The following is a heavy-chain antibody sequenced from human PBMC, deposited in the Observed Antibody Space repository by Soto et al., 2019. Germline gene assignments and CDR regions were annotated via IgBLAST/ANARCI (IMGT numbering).Heavy chain of an antibody. CDR2: INPSGGYT. J-gene: IGHJ5*02. D-gene: IGHD2-21*02. Sequence: GASVKVSCKASGYTFSSYYMNWVRQAPGQGHEWLGIINPSGGYTTYAQRILGRVTMTSDTSTSTVHMELCSLTSEDTAVYYRALFGGIVAATAQYVSWGQATMVTVPS. CDR3: ALFGGIVAATAQYVS. CDR1: GYTFSSYY. V-gene: IGHV1-46*03.